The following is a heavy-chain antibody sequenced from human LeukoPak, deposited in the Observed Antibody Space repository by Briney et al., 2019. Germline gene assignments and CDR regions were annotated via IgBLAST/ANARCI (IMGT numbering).Heavy chain of an antibody. D-gene: IGHD2-2*01. V-gene: IGHV3-66*01. Sequence: GGSLRLSCAASGFTVSNNYMSWVRQAPGKGLEWVSVIYSGSTTYYADSVKGRFTIYRDNFKNTLYLQMNNLRAEDTAVYYCARGPRYCSSTSCYDYWGQGTLVTVSS. CDR3: ARGPRYCSSTSCYDY. CDR1: GFTVSNNY. J-gene: IGHJ4*02. CDR2: IYSGSTT.